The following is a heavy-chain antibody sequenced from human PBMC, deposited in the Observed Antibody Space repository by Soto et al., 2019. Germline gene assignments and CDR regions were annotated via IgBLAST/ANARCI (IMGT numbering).Heavy chain of an antibody. D-gene: IGHD6-19*01. CDR3: ARDQGEQWLAGGYYYYGMDV. CDR1: GYTFTSYG. Sequence: ASVKVSCKASGYTFTSYGISGVRQAPGQGREGMGWISAYNGNTNYAQKLQGRVTMTTDTSTSTAYMELRSLRSDDTAVYYCARDQGEQWLAGGYYYYGMDVWGQGTTVTVSS. V-gene: IGHV1-18*04. J-gene: IGHJ6*02. CDR2: ISAYNGNT.